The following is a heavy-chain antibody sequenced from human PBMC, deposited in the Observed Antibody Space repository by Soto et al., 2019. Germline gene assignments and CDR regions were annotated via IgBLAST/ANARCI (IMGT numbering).Heavy chain of an antibody. V-gene: IGHV3-21*01. J-gene: IGHJ5*02. CDR3: ARDIRGWPQIGDNWFDP. Sequence: EVQLVESGGGLVKPGGSLRLSCAASGFTFSSYSMNWVRQAPGKGLEWVSSISSSSSYIYDADSVKGRFTISRDNAKNSLYLQMNSLRAEDTAVYYCARDIRGWPQIGDNWFDPWGQGTLVPVSS. D-gene: IGHD6-19*01. CDR1: GFTFSSYS. CDR2: ISSSSSYI.